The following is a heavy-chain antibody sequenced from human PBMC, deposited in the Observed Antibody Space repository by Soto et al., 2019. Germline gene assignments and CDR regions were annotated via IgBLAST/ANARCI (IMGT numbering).Heavy chain of an antibody. CDR2: IYYSGST. D-gene: IGHD6-19*01. CDR3: ASSIAVAGTGNWFDP. Sequence: LSLTCTVSGGSISSSSYYWGWIRQPPGKGLEWIGSIYYSGSTYYNPSLKSRVTVSVDTSKNQFSLKLSSVTAADTAVYYCASSIAVAGTGNWFDPWGQGTLVTVSS. J-gene: IGHJ5*02. CDR1: GGSISSSSYY. V-gene: IGHV4-39*01.